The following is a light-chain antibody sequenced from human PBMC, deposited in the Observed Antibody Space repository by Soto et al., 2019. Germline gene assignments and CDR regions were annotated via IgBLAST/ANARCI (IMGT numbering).Light chain of an antibody. Sequence: QSVLTQPPSASGTPGQRVTISCYGSRSNIGSNTVSWYQQLPGTAPKLLIYGINQRPSGVPDRFSGSTSGTSASLAISGLQSEDEANYYCATWDDSLSGSVVFGGGTKLTV. CDR3: ATWDDSLSGSVV. J-gene: IGLJ2*01. CDR1: RSNIGSNT. CDR2: GIN. V-gene: IGLV1-44*01.